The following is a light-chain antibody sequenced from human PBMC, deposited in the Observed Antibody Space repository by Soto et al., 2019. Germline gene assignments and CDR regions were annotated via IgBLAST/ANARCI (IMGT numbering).Light chain of an antibody. V-gene: IGLV2-8*01. Sequence: QSALTQPASVSGSPGQSITISCAGTMRDVGAYNLVSWYQQHPGGAPKLMIYEVTKRPSGVPDRFSGSKSGNTASLTVSGLQAEDEADYYCSSYAGSNSHYVFGTGTKVTVL. CDR3: SSYAGSNSHYV. CDR2: EVT. CDR1: MRDVGAYNL. J-gene: IGLJ1*01.